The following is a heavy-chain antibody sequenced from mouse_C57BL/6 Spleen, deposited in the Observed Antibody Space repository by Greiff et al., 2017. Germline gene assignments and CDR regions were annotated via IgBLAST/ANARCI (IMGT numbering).Heavy chain of an antibody. CDR3: ARESRVGYDYAEFDY. V-gene: IGHV5-4*01. D-gene: IGHD2-4*01. J-gene: IGHJ2*01. CDR1: GFTFSSYA. Sequence: EVQRVESGGGLVKPGGSLKLSCAASGFTFSSYAMSWVRQTPEKRLEWVATISDGGSYTYYPDNVKGRFTNSRDNAKNSLYMKMSDLKSEETAVYYGARESRVGYDYAEFDYWGQGTTLTVAS. CDR2: ISDGGSYT.